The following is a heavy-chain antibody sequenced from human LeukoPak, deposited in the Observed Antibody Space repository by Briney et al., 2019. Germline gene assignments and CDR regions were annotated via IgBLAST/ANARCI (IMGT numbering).Heavy chain of an antibody. J-gene: IGHJ3*02. V-gene: IGHV3-15*01. D-gene: IGHD3-22*01. CDR3: TTDRGLYDSSGYYYFATDI. CDR2: IKSKSDGGTT. Sequence: PGGSLRLSCAASGFTFSNAWMNWARQAPGRGREWVGRIKSKSDGGTTDYAAPVKGRFTISRDDSKNTLFLQMNSLKTEDTAVYYCTTDRGLYDSSGYYYFATDIWGQGTMVTVSS. CDR1: GFTFSNAW.